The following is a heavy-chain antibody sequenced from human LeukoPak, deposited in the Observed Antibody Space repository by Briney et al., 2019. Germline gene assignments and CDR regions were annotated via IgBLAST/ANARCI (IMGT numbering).Heavy chain of an antibody. D-gene: IGHD2-15*01. CDR3: GNQCSGGICPEN. V-gene: IGHV3-7*01. Sequence: GGSLRLSCAASGFRFTSYWMTWVRQAPGKGLEWVGNIGQDGSVKNYADSVKGRFTIARDNAKNSVFLQMNSLRAEDTAFYYCGNQCSGGICPENWGRGTLVTVSS. CDR1: GFRFTSYW. J-gene: IGHJ4*02. CDR2: IGQDGSVK.